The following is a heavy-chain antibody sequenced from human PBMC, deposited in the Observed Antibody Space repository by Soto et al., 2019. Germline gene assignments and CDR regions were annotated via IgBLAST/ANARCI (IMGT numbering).Heavy chain of an antibody. V-gene: IGHV3-30*18. CDR3: AKDQGIAASHGID. D-gene: IGHD6-13*01. CDR2: ISNEGSDK. CDR1: GFTFNNYG. Sequence: QVQLVESGGGVVQPGRSLRLSCAASGFTFNNYGMHWVRQAPGKGLVWVATISNEGSDKYYADSVKGRLTISRDNSKNTVYLQMNSLRAEETAVYYCAKDQGIAASHGIDWGQGTMVTVSS. J-gene: IGHJ3*01.